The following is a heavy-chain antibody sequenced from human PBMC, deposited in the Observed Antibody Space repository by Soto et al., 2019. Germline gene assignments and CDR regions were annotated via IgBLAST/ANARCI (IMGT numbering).Heavy chain of an antibody. J-gene: IGHJ4*02. D-gene: IGHD5-12*01. CDR3: ARGERLRFQYYCDY. V-gene: IGHV4-4*02. CDR2: IYHSGST. Sequence: SETLSLTCAVSGGSISSSNWWSWVRQPPGKGLEWIGEIYHSGSTNYNPSLKSRVTISVDKSKNQFSLKLSSVTAADTAVYYCARGERLRFQYYCDYWGQGTLVTVS. CDR1: GGSISSSNW.